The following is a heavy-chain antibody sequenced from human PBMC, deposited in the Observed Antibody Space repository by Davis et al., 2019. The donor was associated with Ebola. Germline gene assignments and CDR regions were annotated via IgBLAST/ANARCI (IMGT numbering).Heavy chain of an antibody. J-gene: IGHJ4*02. D-gene: IGHD5-12*01. CDR3: ASFGTDWQRSD. CDR1: GFTFSNYW. CDR2: INTDGTYT. Sequence: GESLKISCAASGFTFSNYWVHWVRQAPGKGLVWVSHINTDGTYTRYADPVKGRFTVSRDNAKNTLYLQMNGLRSEDTAIYYCASFGTDWQRSDWGQGTLVTVSS. V-gene: IGHV3-74*01.